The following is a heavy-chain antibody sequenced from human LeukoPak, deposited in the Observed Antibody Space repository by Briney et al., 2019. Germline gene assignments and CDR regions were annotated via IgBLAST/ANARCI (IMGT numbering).Heavy chain of an antibody. Sequence: SETLSLTCAVSGGSISSGGYSWSWIRQPPGKGLEWIGYIYHSGSTYYNPSLKSRVTISVDRSKNQFSLKLSSVTAADTAVYYCARGHLITFGGVIATDPGPPDYWGQGTLVTVSS. CDR2: IYHSGST. J-gene: IGHJ4*02. CDR1: GGSISSGGYS. V-gene: IGHV4-30-2*01. CDR3: ARGHLITFGGVIATDPGPPDY. D-gene: IGHD3-16*02.